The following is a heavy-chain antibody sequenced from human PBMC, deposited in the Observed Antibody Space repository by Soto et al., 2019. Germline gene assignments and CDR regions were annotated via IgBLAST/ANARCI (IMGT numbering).Heavy chain of an antibody. V-gene: IGHV1-2*02. Sequence: ASVKVSCKASGYTFTGYFIHRVRQAPGQGLEWMGWINPNSGGTNYAQKFQGRVTMTRDTSISTSYMELSSLRSDDTAVYYCARDSQYSSSSVDSWGQGTLVTVSS. CDR1: GYTFTGYF. CDR3: ARDSQYSSSSVDS. J-gene: IGHJ4*02. D-gene: IGHD6-6*01. CDR2: INPNSGGT.